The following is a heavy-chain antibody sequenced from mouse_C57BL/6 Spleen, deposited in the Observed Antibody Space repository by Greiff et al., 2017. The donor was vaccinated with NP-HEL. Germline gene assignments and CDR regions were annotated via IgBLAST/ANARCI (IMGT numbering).Heavy chain of an antibody. CDR2: ISSGSSTI. D-gene: IGHD4-1*01. CDR3: ARRELGRSYAMDY. CDR1: GFTFSDYG. J-gene: IGHJ4*01. Sequence: EVQGVESGGGLVKPGGSLKLSCAASGFTFSDYGMHWVRQAPEKGLEWVAYISSGSSTIYYADTVKGRFTISRDNAKNTLFLQLTSLRSEDTAMYYCARRELGRSYAMDYWGQGTSDTVSS. V-gene: IGHV5-17*01.